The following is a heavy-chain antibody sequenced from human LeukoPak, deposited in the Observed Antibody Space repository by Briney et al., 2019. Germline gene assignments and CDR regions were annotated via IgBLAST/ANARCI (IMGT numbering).Heavy chain of an antibody. CDR1: GYTFTNYA. J-gene: IGHJ4*02. Sequence: PGASVKVSCKASGYTFTNYAINWVRQAPGQGLEWMGWINTNTGHPTYAQGFTGRFVFSLDTSVSTAYLQISSLKAEDTAVYYCARNSRYRTSPYFDYWGQGTLVTVPS. CDR3: ARNSRYRTSPYFDY. CDR2: INTNTGHP. V-gene: IGHV7-4-1*02. D-gene: IGHD2-2*01.